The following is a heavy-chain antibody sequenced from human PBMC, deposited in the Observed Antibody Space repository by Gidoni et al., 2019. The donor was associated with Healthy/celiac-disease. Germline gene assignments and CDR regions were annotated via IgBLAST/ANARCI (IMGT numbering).Heavy chain of an antibody. CDR2: ISSSSSYI. Sequence: EVQLVESGGGLVKPGGSLRLSCAASGFTFSSYSMNWVRQAPGKGLEWVSSISSSSSYIYYADSVKGRFTISRDNAKNSLYLQMNSLRAEDTAVYYCARGYSSGWTDPFDPWGQGTLVTVSS. V-gene: IGHV3-21*01. D-gene: IGHD6-19*01. CDR3: ARGYSSGWTDPFDP. CDR1: GFTFSSYS. J-gene: IGHJ5*02.